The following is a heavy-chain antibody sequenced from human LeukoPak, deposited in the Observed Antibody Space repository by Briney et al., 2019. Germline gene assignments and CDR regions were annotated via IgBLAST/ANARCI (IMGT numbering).Heavy chain of an antibody. J-gene: IGHJ4*02. Sequence: GGSLRLSCAASGFTFSSYSMNWVRQAPGKGLEWVSYISSSSSTIYYADSVKGRFTISRDNAKNSLYLQMNSLRAEDTAVYYCARGIKYCSSTSCFNYWGQGTLVTVSS. D-gene: IGHD2-2*01. CDR1: GFTFSSYS. CDR2: ISSSSSTI. CDR3: ARGIKYCSSTSCFNY. V-gene: IGHV3-48*01.